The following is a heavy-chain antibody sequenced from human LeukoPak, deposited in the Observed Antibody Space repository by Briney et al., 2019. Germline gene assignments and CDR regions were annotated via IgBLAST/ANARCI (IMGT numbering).Heavy chain of an antibody. CDR1: GGSISSYY. D-gene: IGHD3-3*01. CDR3: ARAQGITIFGADYYYGMDV. Sequence: SETLSLTCTVSGGSISSYYWSWIRQPPGKGLEWIGYIYYSGSTNYNPSLKSRVTISVDTSKNQFSLKLSSVTAADTAVYYCARAQGITIFGADYYYGMDVWGQGTTVTASS. V-gene: IGHV4-59*12. J-gene: IGHJ6*02. CDR2: IYYSGST.